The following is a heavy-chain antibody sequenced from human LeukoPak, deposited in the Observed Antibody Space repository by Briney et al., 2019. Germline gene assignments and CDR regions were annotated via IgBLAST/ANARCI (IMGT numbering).Heavy chain of an antibody. D-gene: IGHD5-24*01. V-gene: IGHV1-2*06. CDR3: AKDRDGANRIIL. CDR2: LNPNTGHA. CDR1: AYDFTGYY. J-gene: IGHJ4*02. Sequence: PGASVKVSCKVVAYDFTGYYIHWVRQAPGQGPEWMGRLNPNTGHAVYAFKFQGRVTITGDTSSNTAYMEVTRLTSDDTALYYCAKDRDGANRIILWGQGTLVTVSS.